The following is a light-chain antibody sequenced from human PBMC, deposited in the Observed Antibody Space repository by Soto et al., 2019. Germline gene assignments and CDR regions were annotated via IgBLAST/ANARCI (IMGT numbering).Light chain of an antibody. CDR2: WAS. V-gene: IGKV4-1*01. CDR1: QSVLYDSINKNY. Sequence: IVMTQSPDSLPVFLGGRATINCKSSQSVLYDSINKNYLAWYQHKPGQPPKLLIYWASTRESGVPDRFSGSGSGTEFTLTISSLQAEDVAVYYCQQYFRPPYTFGQGTKLEIK. J-gene: IGKJ2*01. CDR3: QQYFRPPYT.